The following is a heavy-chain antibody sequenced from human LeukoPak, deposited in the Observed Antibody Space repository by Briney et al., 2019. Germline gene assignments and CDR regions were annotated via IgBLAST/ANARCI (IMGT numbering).Heavy chain of an antibody. CDR1: GFTFSIHT. Sequence: GGSLRLSCAASGFTFSIHTMNWVRQAPGKGLEWVSSISSSSGSIYYADSVKGRFTISRDNAKSSLYLQMNSLRAEDTAVYYCAKDSQTLITVTNCFDPWGRGTLVPVSS. V-gene: IGHV3-21*01. D-gene: IGHD4-17*01. J-gene: IGHJ5*02. CDR2: ISSSSGSI. CDR3: AKDSQTLITVTNCFDP.